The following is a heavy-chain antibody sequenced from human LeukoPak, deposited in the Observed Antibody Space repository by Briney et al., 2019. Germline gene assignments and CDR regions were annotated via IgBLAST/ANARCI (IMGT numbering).Heavy chain of an antibody. CDR3: AKSGGYGLIDY. J-gene: IGHJ4*02. CDR2: IYDSGST. Sequence: SETLSLTCTVSGASISGSGYYWGWIRQPPGKGLEWIGNIYDSGSTYYNASLQSRVTISIDTSKNQFSLRLSSLTAADTAMYYRAKSGGYGLIDYWGRGTLVTVSS. V-gene: IGHV4-39*01. D-gene: IGHD1-26*01. CDR1: GASISGSGYY.